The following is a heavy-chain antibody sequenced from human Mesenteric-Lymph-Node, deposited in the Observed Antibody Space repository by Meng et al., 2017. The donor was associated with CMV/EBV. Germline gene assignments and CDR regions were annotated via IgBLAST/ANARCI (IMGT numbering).Heavy chain of an antibody. CDR3: ARGGVTTGAVINY. CDR2: INSDGSST. Sequence: AASGFTLSGFWMHWVRQAPGKGLVWVSRINSDGSSTTYADSLKGRFIISRDNAKNTLYLQMNSLRTEDTAVYYCARGGVTTGAVINYWGQGTLVTVSS. CDR1: GFTLSGFW. V-gene: IGHV3-74*01. J-gene: IGHJ4*02. D-gene: IGHD3-3*01.